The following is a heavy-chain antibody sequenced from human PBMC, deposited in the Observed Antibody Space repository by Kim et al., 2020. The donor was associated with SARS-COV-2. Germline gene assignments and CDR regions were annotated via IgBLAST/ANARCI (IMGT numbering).Heavy chain of an antibody. V-gene: IGHV4-31*03. Sequence: SETLSLTCTVSGGSISSGGYYWSWIRQHPGKGLEWIGYIYYSGSTYYNPSLKSRVTISVDTSKNQFSLKLSSVTAADTAVYYCARAPITMIVVVIGAFDIWGKGTMVTVSS. CDR2: IYYSGST. CDR3: ARAPITMIVVVIGAFDI. CDR1: GGSISSGGYY. D-gene: IGHD3-22*01. J-gene: IGHJ3*02.